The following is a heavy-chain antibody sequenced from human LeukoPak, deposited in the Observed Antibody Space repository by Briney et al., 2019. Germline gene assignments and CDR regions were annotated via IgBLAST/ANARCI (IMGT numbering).Heavy chain of an antibody. D-gene: IGHD4-11*01. CDR3: AGLIPEADYTRYYYYYGMDL. CDR2: IVHSGST. J-gene: IGHJ6*02. V-gene: IGHV4-34*12. CDR1: GGSFSDFY. Sequence: SETLSLTCAVYGGSFSDFYWSWIRQPPAKGLEWIGEIVHSGSTNYNPSLKSRVCISVDTSKNQFSLRLSSVTAADTAVYFCAGLIPEADYTRYYYYYGMDLWGQGTTVTVSS.